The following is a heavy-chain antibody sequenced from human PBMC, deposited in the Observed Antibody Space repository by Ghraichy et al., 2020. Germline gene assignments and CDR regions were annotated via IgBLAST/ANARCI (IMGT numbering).Heavy chain of an antibody. CDR3: ARDHVDYGPGGMDV. CDR2: IYSSGST. V-gene: IGHV4-4*07. CDR1: GGSISSYY. D-gene: IGHD3-10*01. J-gene: IGHJ6*02. Sequence: SQTLSLTCTVSGGSISSYYWSWIRQPAGKGLEWIGRIYSSGSTNYNPSLKSRVTMSVDTSKNQFSLKLNSVTAADTAVYYCARDHVDYGPGGMDVWGQGTTVTVSS.